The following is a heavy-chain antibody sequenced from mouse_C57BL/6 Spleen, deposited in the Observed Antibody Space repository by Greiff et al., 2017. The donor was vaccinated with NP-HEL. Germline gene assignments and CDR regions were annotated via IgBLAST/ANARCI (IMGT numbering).Heavy chain of an antibody. CDR1: GYTFTSYW. CDR2: IDPSDSYT. D-gene: IGHD2-1*01. V-gene: IGHV1-69*01. CDR3: ARRDGNYADY. Sequence: QVQLQQPGAELVMPGASVKLSCKASGYTFTSYWMHWVKQRPGQGLEWIGEIDPSDSYTNYNQKFKGKSTLTVDKSSSTAYMQLISLTSEDSAVYYCARRDGNYADYWGKGTTLTVSS. J-gene: IGHJ2*01.